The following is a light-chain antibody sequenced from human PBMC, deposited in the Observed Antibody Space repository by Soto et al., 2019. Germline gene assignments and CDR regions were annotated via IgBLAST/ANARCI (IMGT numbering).Light chain of an antibody. CDR3: QSYDSSRPWV. CDR1: TSNIGAGYD. CDR2: DNN. V-gene: IGLV1-40*01. J-gene: IGLJ3*02. Sequence: QSVLTQPPSVSGAPGQRVTISCTGSTSNIGAGYDVHWYQQLPGTAPKLLIYDNNDRPSGVPDRFSGSKSGTSASLAITGLQAEDEGDYYCQSYDSSRPWVFGGGTKLTVL.